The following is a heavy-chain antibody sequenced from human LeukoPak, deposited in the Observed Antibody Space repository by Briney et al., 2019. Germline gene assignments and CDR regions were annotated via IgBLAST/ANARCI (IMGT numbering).Heavy chain of an antibody. Sequence: GASVKVSCKASGCTFTGYYMHWVRQAPGQGLEWMGWINPNSGGTNYAQKFQGRVTMTRDTSISTAYMELSRLRSDDTAVYYCARGDYVWGSYLPTYYFDYWGQGTLVTVSS. D-gene: IGHD3-16*02. CDR2: INPNSGGT. CDR1: GCTFTGYY. V-gene: IGHV1-2*02. CDR3: ARGDYVWGSYLPTYYFDY. J-gene: IGHJ4*02.